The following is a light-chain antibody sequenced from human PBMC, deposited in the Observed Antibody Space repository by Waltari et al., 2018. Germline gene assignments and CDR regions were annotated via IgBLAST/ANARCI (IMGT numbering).Light chain of an antibody. J-gene: IGKJ1*01. Sequence: IVLTQSPGTLSLSPGERAPLSCRSSQSVGRSLAWYQKKPGQAPRLLIYGASNRATGIPDRFSGSGSGTDFSLTISRLEPEDFSVYYCQHYVRLPVTFGQGTRVEIK. CDR2: GAS. CDR3: QHYVRLPVT. CDR1: QSVGRS. V-gene: IGKV3-20*01.